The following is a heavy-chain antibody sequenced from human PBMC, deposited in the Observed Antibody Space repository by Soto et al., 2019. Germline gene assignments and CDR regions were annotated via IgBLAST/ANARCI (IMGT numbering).Heavy chain of an antibody. CDR1: GDSISGGDYY. V-gene: IGHV4-61*08. CDR3: ARFPRGYSYGHFDY. CDR2: IYYSGST. J-gene: IGHJ4*02. Sequence: SETLSLTCSVSGDSISGGDYYWSWIRQPPGKGLEWIGYIYYSGSTNYNPSLKSRVTISVDTSKNQFSLKLSSVTAADTAVYYCARFPRGYSYGHFDYWGQGTLVTVSS. D-gene: IGHD5-18*01.